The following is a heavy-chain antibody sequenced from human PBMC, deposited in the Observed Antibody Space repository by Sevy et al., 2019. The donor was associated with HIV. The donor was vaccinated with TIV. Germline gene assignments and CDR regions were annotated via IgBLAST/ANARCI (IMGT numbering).Heavy chain of an antibody. V-gene: IGHV4-31*03. J-gene: IGHJ4*02. D-gene: IGHD6-19*01. Sequence: SETLSLTCTVSGGSISSGGYYWSWIRQHPGKGLEWIGYIYYSGSTYYNPSLKSRVTISVDTSKNQFSLKLSSVTAADTAVYYCVRVGAVAGTPYYFDYWGQGTLVTVSS. CDR1: GGSISSGGYY. CDR3: VRVGAVAGTPYYFDY. CDR2: IYYSGST.